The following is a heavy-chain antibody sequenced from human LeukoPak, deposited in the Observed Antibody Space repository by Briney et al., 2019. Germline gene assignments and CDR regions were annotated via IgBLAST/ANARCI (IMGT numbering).Heavy chain of an antibody. Sequence: GASVKVSCKASGYSFTGYYMHWVRQAPGQGLEWMGWINPNSGVTNYTQKVQRRVTMTRDTAISNVYMELRRLRSDDTAAYFCARGDYYGSSGYLDYRNNWFDGWGEGTLVTVSS. CDR1: GYSFTGYY. CDR2: INPNSGVT. J-gene: IGHJ5*02. D-gene: IGHD3-22*01. CDR3: ARGDYYGSSGYLDYRNNWFDG. V-gene: IGHV1-2*02.